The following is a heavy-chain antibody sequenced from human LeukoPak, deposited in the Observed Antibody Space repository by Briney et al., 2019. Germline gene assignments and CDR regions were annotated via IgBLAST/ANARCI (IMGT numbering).Heavy chain of an antibody. Sequence: GESLRISCKGSGYSFTTYWITWVRQMPGKGLEWMGIIYPGDSDTRYSPSFQGQVTISADKSISTAYLQWSSLKASDTAMYYCARPVLNSGSYYLDYWGQGTLVTVSS. V-gene: IGHV5-51*01. CDR3: ARPVLNSGSYYLDY. D-gene: IGHD1-26*01. J-gene: IGHJ4*02. CDR2: IYPGDSDT. CDR1: GYSFTTYW.